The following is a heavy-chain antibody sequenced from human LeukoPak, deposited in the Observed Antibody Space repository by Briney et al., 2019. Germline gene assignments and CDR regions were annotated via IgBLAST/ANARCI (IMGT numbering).Heavy chain of an antibody. D-gene: IGHD2-2*01. J-gene: IGHJ5*02. V-gene: IGHV1-69*13. CDR2: IIPIFGTA. CDR3: ANAVVVPAADNWFDP. CDR1: GGTFSSYA. Sequence: ASVTVSCKASGGTFSSYAISWVRQAPGQGLEWMGGIIPIFGTANYAQKFQGRVTITADESTSTAYMELSSLRSEDTAVYYCANAVVVPAADNWFDPWGQGTLVTVSS.